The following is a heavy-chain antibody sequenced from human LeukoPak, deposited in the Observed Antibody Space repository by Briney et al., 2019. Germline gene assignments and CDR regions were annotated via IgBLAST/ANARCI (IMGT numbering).Heavy chain of an antibody. CDR1: GFTFSSYW. J-gene: IGHJ4*02. V-gene: IGHV3-30*18. D-gene: IGHD2-2*01. Sequence: GGSLRLSCAASGFTFSSYWMSWVRQAPGKGLEWVAVISYDGSNKYYADSVKGRFTISRDSSKNTLYLQMNSLRAEDTAVYYCAKNGAVVPAAMLDYWGQGTLVTVSS. CDR3: AKNGAVVPAAMLDY. CDR2: ISYDGSNK.